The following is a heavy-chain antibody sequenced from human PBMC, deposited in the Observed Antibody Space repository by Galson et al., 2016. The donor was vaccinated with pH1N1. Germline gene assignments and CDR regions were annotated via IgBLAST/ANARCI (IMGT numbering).Heavy chain of an antibody. CDR1: GFAFVDFA. J-gene: IGHJ4*02. D-gene: IGHD3-10*01. V-gene: IGHV3-9*01. CDR3: AKGAGRYYFGSGSFNY. Sequence: SLRLSCAASGFAFVDFAMHWVRHVPGKGLEWVSGISWNSNSIGYADSVKGRFTISRDSAKKSLFLQMNSLRVEDTALYYCAKGAGRYYFGSGSFNYWGQGTQVTVSS. CDR2: ISWNSNSI.